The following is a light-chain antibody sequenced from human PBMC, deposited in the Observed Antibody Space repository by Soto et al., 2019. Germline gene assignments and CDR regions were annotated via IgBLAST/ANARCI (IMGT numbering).Light chain of an antibody. CDR2: AAS. CDR3: QQYGSLPIT. V-gene: IGKV1-33*01. Sequence: DIQLTQSPSSLSGSVGDRVTITCQASQDIGNSVNWYQQKPGKAPKLLLSAASNLETGDPSRFSGSGSGTDFAFIISSLQPEDVATYFCQQYGSLPITFGQGTRLEIK. J-gene: IGKJ5*01. CDR1: QDIGNS.